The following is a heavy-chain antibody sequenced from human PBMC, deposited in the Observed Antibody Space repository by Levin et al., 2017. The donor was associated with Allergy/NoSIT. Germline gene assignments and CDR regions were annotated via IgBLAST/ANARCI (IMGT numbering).Heavy chain of an antibody. CDR2: INHSGST. V-gene: IGHV4-34*01. CDR3: ARMGDCSGGSCYSGENWFDP. Sequence: SETLSLTCAVYGGSFSGYYWSWIRQPPGKGLEWIGEINHSGSTNYNPSLKSRVTISVDTSKNQFSLKLSSVTAADTAVYYWARMGDCSGGSCYSGENWFDPWGQGTLVTVSS. J-gene: IGHJ5*02. D-gene: IGHD2-15*01. CDR1: GGSFSGYY.